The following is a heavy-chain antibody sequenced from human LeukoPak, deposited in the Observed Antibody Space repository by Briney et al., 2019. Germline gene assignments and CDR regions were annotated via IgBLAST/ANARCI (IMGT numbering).Heavy chain of an antibody. Sequence: GGSLRLSCAASGFTVSSNYMSWVRQAPGKGLEWVANIKQDGSEKYYVDSVKGRFTISRDNAKNSLYLHMNSLRAEDTAVYYCARRYFDYWGQGTLVTVSS. CDR3: ARRYFDY. V-gene: IGHV3-7*01. CDR2: IKQDGSEK. CDR1: GFTVSSNY. J-gene: IGHJ4*02.